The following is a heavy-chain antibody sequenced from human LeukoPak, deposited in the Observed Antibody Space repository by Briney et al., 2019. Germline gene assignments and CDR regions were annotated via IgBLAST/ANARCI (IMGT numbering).Heavy chain of an antibody. CDR1: GGSISSSSYY. CDR2: IYYSGST. V-gene: IGHV4-39*01. CDR3: ARLSYGYNAQIDY. J-gene: IGHJ4*02. Sequence: SETLSLTCTVSGGSISSSSYYWGWIRQPPGKGLEWIGSIYYSGSTYYNPSLKSRVTISVDTSKNQFSLKLSSVTAADTAVYYCARLSYGYNAQIDYWGQGTLVTVSS. D-gene: IGHD5-24*01.